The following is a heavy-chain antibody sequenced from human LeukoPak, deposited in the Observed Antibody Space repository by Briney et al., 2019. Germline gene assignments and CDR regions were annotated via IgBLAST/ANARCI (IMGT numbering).Heavy chain of an antibody. CDR3: ARAGGYEKNWFDP. J-gene: IGHJ5*02. CDR2: ISYDGSNK. V-gene: IGHV3-30-3*01. CDR1: GFTFSSYA. Sequence: GRSLRLSCAASGFTFSSYAMHWVRQAPGKGLEWVAVISYDGSNKYYADSVKGRFTISRDNSKNTLYLQMNSLRAEDTAVYYCARAGGYEKNWFDPWGQGTLVTVSS. D-gene: IGHD5-12*01.